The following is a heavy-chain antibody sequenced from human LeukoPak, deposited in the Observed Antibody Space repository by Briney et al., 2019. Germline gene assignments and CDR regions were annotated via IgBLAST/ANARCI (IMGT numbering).Heavy chain of an antibody. V-gene: IGHV3-23*01. CDR1: GVTFSTYA. Sequence: PGGSLRLSCAASGVTFSTYAMTWVRQAPGKGLEWVASISGSGDNTYYADSVKGRFTVSRDNSKNTVYLQLNSLRAEDTALYYCAKEIRDRSGYYGWLDPWGQGTLVTVSS. J-gene: IGHJ5*02. D-gene: IGHD3-22*01. CDR3: AKEIRDRSGYYGWLDP. CDR2: ISGSGDNT.